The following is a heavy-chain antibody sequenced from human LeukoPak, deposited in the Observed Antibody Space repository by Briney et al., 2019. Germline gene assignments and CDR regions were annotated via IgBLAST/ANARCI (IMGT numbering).Heavy chain of an antibody. CDR1: GGSIRSSSYY. J-gene: IGHJ4*02. D-gene: IGHD6-19*01. Sequence: PSETPSLTCTVSGGSIRSSSYYWGWIRQPPGKGLEWIGNIYYSGSTHYNPSLKSRVTISVDTSKSQFSLKLSSVTAADTAVYYCARGSSGWVYDYWGQGTLVTVSS. CDR3: ARGSSGWVYDY. CDR2: IYYSGST. V-gene: IGHV4-39*05.